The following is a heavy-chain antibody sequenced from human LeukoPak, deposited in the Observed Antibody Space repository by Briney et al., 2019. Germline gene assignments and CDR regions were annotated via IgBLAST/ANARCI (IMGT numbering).Heavy chain of an antibody. CDR3: AIGYSSFNY. D-gene: IGHD6-19*01. V-gene: IGHV4-34*01. CDR2: INHSGST. Sequence: SETLSLTCAVYGGSFSGYYWSWVRQPPGKGLEWVGEINHSGSTNYNPSLKRRVTISVDTSKNQFSLKLSSVTAADTAVYYCAIGYSSFNYWGQGTLVTVSS. CDR1: GGSFSGYY. J-gene: IGHJ4*02.